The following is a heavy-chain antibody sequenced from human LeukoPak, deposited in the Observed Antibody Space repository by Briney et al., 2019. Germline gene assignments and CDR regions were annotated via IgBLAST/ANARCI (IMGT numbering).Heavy chain of an antibody. J-gene: IGHJ5*02. CDR3: ARYDGSGYSTLGFDP. Sequence: GASVKVSCKASGGTFSSYAISWVRQAPGQGLEWMGGIIPIFGTANYAQKFQGRVTITADESTSTAYMELSSLRSEDTAVYYCARYDGSGYSTLGFDPWGQGTLVTVSS. CDR1: GGTFSSYA. D-gene: IGHD3-22*01. V-gene: IGHV1-69*13. CDR2: IIPIFGTA.